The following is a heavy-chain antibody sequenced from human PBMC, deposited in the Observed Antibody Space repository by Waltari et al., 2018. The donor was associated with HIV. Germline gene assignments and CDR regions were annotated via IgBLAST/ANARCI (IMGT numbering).Heavy chain of an antibody. J-gene: IGHJ4*02. CDR3: ANLPFVYFDY. V-gene: IGHV4-39*01. CDR2: IYDSGIT. Sequence: QVQLQESGPGLVKPSETLSLTCTVSSGSISSSSSYWGWIRQPPGGGLEWIGNIYDSGITYYNPALKSRVTISVDTSKNQFSLKLSSVTAADTAVYYCANLPFVYFDYWGQGTLVTVSS. CDR1: SGSISSSSSY.